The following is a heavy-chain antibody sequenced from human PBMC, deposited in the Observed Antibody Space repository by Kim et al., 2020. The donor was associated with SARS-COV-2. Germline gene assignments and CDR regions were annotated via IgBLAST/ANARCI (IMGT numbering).Heavy chain of an antibody. CDR2: IYYSGST. J-gene: IGHJ5*02. CDR3: ARRRYSGYEGNWFDP. V-gene: IGHV4-39*01. D-gene: IGHD5-12*01. CDR1: GGSISSSSYY. Sequence: SETLSLTCTVSGGSISSSSYYWGWIRQPPGKGLEWIGSIYYSGSTYYNPSLKSRVTISVDTSKNQFSLKLSSVTAADTAVYYCARRRYSGYEGNWFDPWGQGTLVTVSS.